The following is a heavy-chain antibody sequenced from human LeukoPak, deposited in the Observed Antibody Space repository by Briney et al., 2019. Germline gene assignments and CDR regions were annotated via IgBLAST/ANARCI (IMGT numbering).Heavy chain of an antibody. CDR1: GFTFSTYG. CDR2: ISFDGSNK. Sequence: GRPLRLSCAASGFTFSTYGMHWVRQAPGKGLEWVAVISFDGSNKYYADSVKGRFTISTDTAKNSLYLEMNNLRDGDTAVYYCARDDSWAFDYWGQGTLVTVSS. J-gene: IGHJ4*02. V-gene: IGHV3-30*03. D-gene: IGHD2-21*02. CDR3: ARDDSWAFDY.